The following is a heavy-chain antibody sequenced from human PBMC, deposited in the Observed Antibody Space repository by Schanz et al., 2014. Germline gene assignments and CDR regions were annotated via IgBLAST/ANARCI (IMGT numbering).Heavy chain of an antibody. Sequence: EVQLVESGGGWVQPGGSLRLSCAASGFTFSDYSMNWVRQAPGKGLEWVSAISGGGGTTYYTDSVKGRFTISRDNSKSTLYLQMNSLRAEDTAVYYCARKSLVSAHYDSWGQGTLVTVSS. D-gene: IGHD2-21*01. CDR3: ARKSLVSAHYDS. CDR2: ISGGGGTT. CDR1: GFTFSDYS. V-gene: IGHV3-23*04. J-gene: IGHJ4*02.